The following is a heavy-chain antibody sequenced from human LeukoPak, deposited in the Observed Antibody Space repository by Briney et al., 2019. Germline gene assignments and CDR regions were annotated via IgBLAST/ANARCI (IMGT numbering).Heavy chain of an antibody. CDR1: GFTFSSNS. CDR2: ISSTGGTI. J-gene: IGHJ4*02. D-gene: IGHD5-12*01. Sequence: PGGSLRLSCAASGFTFSSNSMNWVRQAPGKGLEWVSYISSTGGTIYYADSMKGRFTISRDSAKNTLYLQMNSLRAEDTAVYYCARAYSGYLSGGCWGQGTLVTVSS. CDR3: ARAYSGYLSGGC. V-gene: IGHV3-48*04.